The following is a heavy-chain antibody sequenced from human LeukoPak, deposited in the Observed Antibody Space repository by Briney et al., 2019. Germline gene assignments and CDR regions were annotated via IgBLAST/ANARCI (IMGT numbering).Heavy chain of an antibody. CDR3: AKGDSSGYYSALDY. J-gene: IGHJ4*02. CDR1: GFTFDDYG. D-gene: IGHD3-22*01. Sequence: GGSLRLSCAASGFTFDDYGMHWVRQAPGKGLEWVSGINWNSGSMDYADSVKGRFTISRDNAKNSLDLQMNSLRVEDTALYYCAKGDSSGYYSALDYWGQGTLVTVSS. V-gene: IGHV3-9*01. CDR2: INWNSGSM.